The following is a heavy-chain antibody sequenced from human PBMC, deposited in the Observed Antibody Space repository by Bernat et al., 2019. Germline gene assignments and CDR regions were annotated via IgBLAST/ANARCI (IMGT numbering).Heavy chain of an antibody. CDR1: GGSITGSNFY. CDR3: ARGQRVRAAFDI. CDR2: MYYSGST. J-gene: IGHJ3*02. V-gene: IGHV4-39*01. Sequence: QLQLQESGPGLVKASETLFLTCTVSGGSITGSNFYWGWIRQPPGKGLEWIGSMYYSGSTYYNPSLKSRVTISVDTSKKQFSRTLRSVTAADTAVYYCARGQRVRAAFDIWGQGTMVTVPS.